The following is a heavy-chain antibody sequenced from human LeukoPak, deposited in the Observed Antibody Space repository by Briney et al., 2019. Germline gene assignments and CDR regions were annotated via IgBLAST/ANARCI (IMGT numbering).Heavy chain of an antibody. CDR2: ISYDGSNK. V-gene: IGHV3-30-3*01. D-gene: IGHD6-13*01. J-gene: IGHJ4*02. Sequence: PGGSLRLSCAASGFTFSSYAMHWVRQAPGKGLEWVAVISYDGSNKYYADSVKGRFTISRDNSKNTLYLQMNSLRAEDTAVYYCARGWYHGVGIAAAGTDVFDYWGQGTLVTVSS. CDR3: ARGWYHGVGIAAAGTDVFDY. CDR1: GFTFSSYA.